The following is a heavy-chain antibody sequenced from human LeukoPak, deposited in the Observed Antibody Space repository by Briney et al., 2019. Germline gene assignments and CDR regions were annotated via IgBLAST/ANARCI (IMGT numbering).Heavy chain of an antibody. V-gene: IGHV4-39*07. D-gene: IGHD3-22*01. CDR2: IYYSGST. CDR1: GGSISSSSYY. Sequence: SETLSLTCTVSGGSISSSSYYWGWIRQPPGKGLEWIGSIYYSGSTYYNPSLKSRVTISVDTSKNQFSLKLSSVTAADTAVYYCARVKYYYDGSAYSAFYYFDYWGQGTLVTVSS. CDR3: ARVKYYYDGSAYSAFYYFDY. J-gene: IGHJ4*02.